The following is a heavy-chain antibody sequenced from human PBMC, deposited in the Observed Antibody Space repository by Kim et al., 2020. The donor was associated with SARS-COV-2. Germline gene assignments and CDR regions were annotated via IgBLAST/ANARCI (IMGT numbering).Heavy chain of an antibody. V-gene: IGHV3-9*01. CDR1: GFTFDDYA. Sequence: GGSLRLSCAASGFTFDDYAMHWVRQAPGKGLEWVSGISWNSGSIGYADSVKGRFTISRDNAKNSLYLQMNSLRAEDTALYYCAKGVRDGYNTGIPYYFDYWGQGTLVTVSS. J-gene: IGHJ4*02. CDR2: ISWNSGSI. D-gene: IGHD5-12*01. CDR3: AKGVRDGYNTGIPYYFDY.